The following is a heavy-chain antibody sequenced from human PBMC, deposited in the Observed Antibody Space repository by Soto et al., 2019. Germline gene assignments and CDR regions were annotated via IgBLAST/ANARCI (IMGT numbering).Heavy chain of an antibody. D-gene: IGHD6-25*01. CDR3: AKGASGYYVGAFDAFDP. Sequence: GSLRLSCVASRFSFRRYGMHWVRLAPGKGLEWVAGVSYDASNKYYMDSVKGRFTISRDNSKSTLFLQMNSLRVEDTAVYYCAKGASGYYVGAFDAFDPWGQGTKVTVSS. V-gene: IGHV3-30*18. CDR2: VSYDASNK. CDR1: RFSFRRYG. J-gene: IGHJ3*01.